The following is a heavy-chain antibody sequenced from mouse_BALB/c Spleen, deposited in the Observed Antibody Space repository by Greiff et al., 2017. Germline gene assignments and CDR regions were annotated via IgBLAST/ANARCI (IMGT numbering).Heavy chain of an antibody. CDR1: GYAFSSYW. Sequence: VQLLQSGAELVRPGSSVKISCKASGYAFSSYWMNWVKQRPGQGLEWIGQIYPGDGDTNYNGKFKGKATLTADKSSSTAYMQLSSLTSEDSAVYFCARSYHAMDYWGQGTSVTVSA. V-gene: IGHV1-80*01. CDR2: IYPGDGDT. CDR3: ARSYHAMDY. J-gene: IGHJ4*01.